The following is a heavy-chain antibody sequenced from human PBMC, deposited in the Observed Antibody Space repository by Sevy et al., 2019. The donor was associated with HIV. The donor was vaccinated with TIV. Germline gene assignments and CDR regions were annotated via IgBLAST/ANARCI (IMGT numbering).Heavy chain of an antibody. CDR2: INPNSGGT. V-gene: IGHV1-2*02. J-gene: IGHJ4*02. Sequence: ASVKVSCKASGYTFTGYYMHWVRQAPGQGLEWMGWINPNSGGTNYAQKFQGRVTMTRETSTSTAYMELSRLRSDDTAVYYGARDGVVVAAFDYWGQGTLVTVSS. CDR1: GYTFTGYY. D-gene: IGHD2-15*01. CDR3: ARDGVVVAAFDY.